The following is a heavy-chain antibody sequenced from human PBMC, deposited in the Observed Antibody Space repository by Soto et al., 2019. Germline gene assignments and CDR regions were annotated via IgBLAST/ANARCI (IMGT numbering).Heavy chain of an antibody. CDR3: AKDSIPYSSSYDLDH. CDR1: GFSFSGYA. Sequence: EVQLLESGGGLVQPGGSLRLSCVASGFSFSGYAMSWVRQAPGKGLVRVSSITGTGVSIYYADSVRGRFTISRDNSKNTLYLQMSSLRAEDAARYYCAKDSIPYSSSYDLDHWGRGALVTVSS. J-gene: IGHJ4*02. V-gene: IGHV3-23*01. CDR2: ITGTGVSI. D-gene: IGHD6-6*01.